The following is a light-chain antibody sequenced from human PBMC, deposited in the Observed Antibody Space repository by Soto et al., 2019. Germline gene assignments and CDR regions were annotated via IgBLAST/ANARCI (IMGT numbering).Light chain of an antibody. J-gene: IGKJ1*01. CDR1: QDIGND. V-gene: IGKV1-17*01. CDR2: LTY. Sequence: GYSVTIAGRASQDIGNDVGWYQQKPGKAPKRLIYLTYSLQTGVPSRFSGSGSGTDFSLTISSLQPEDSATYFCLQHTSYPRPFGQVT. CDR3: LQHTSYPRP.